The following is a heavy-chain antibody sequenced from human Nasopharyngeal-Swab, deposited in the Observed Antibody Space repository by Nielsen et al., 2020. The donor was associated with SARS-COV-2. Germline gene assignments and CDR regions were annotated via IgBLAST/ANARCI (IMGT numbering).Heavy chain of an antibody. D-gene: IGHD3-22*01. J-gene: IGHJ4*02. CDR3: AKGGGNYYDSSGYLSFFDY. V-gene: IGHV3-23*01. Sequence: GESMKISCAASGFTFSSYAMSWVRQAPGKGLEWVSAIRGSGGSTYYADSVKGRFNISRDNSKNTLYLQMNSLRAEDTAVYYCAKGGGNYYDSSGYLSFFDYWGQGTLVTVSS. CDR2: IRGSGGST. CDR1: GFTFSSYA.